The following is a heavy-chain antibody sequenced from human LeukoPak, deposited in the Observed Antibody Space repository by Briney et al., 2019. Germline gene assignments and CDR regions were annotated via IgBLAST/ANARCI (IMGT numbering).Heavy chain of an antibody. CDR1: GYSISSGYY. V-gene: IGHV4-38-2*02. Sequence: SETLSLTCTVSGYSISSGYYWGWIRQPPGKGLEWIGSIYHSGSTNYNPSLKSRVTISVDKSKNQFSLKLSSVTAADTAVYYCARGGDIVATVLDYWGQGTLVTVSS. CDR3: ARGGDIVATVLDY. J-gene: IGHJ4*02. D-gene: IGHD5-12*01. CDR2: IYHSGST.